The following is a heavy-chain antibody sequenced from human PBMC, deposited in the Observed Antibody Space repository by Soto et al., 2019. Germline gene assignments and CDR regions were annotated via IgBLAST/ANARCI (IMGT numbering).Heavy chain of an antibody. CDR1: GKSLSGYY. CDR3: ARHHVRGRTIAGAAEF. J-gene: IGHJ4*02. CDR2: INHSGNT. Sequence: QVQLQQWGAGLLKPSETLSLTCAVYGKSLSGYYWSWIRQPPGKALEWMGEINHSGNTNYNPSLKSRVTISVDTSKNQLFLNLSSVTAADTAMYYCARHHVRGRTIAGAAEFWGQGPLVTVSS. D-gene: IGHD1-26*01. V-gene: IGHV4-34*01.